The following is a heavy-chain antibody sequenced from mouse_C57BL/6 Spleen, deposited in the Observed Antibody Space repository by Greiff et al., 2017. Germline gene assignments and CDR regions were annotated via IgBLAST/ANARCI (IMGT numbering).Heavy chain of an antibody. CDR2: IYPGDGDT. V-gene: IGHV1-80*01. CDR1: GYAFSSYW. J-gene: IGHJ3*01. CDR3: ARGYDGYYVVFAY. D-gene: IGHD2-3*01. Sequence: QVQLMESGAELLKPGASVKISCKASGYAFSSYWMNWVKQRPGKGLEWIGQIYPGDGDTNYNGKFKGKDTLTADKSSSTAYMQLSSLTSEDSAVYCCARGYDGYYVVFAYWGQGTLVTVSA.